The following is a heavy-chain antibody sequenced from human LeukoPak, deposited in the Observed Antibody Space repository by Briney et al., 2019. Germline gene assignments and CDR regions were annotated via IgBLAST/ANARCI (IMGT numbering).Heavy chain of an antibody. D-gene: IGHD6-19*01. CDR1: GGSVSRSPYY. CDR2: IYTSGST. Sequence: NPSETLSLTCTVSGGSVSRSPYYWGWIRQPAGKGLEWIGRIYTSGSTNYNPSLKSRVTMSVDTSKNQFSLKLSSVTAADTAVYYCARDHGSGWYGGYYYYMDVWGKGTTVTISS. J-gene: IGHJ6*03. V-gene: IGHV4-61*02. CDR3: ARDHGSGWYGGYYYYMDV.